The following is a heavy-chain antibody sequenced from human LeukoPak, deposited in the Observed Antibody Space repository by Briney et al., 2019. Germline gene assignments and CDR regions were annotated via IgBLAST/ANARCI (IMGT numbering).Heavy chain of an antibody. V-gene: IGHV4-39*01. D-gene: IGHD3-16*01. J-gene: IGHJ3*02. CDR1: GGSISSSGYY. CDR2: IYYSGST. CDR3: ARVKRFGGGSFDI. Sequence: PSETLSLTCTVSGGSISSSGYYWGWIRQPPGKGLEWIGSIYYSGSTYYNPSLKSRVTISVDTSKNQFSLKLSSVTAADTAVYYCARVKRFGGGSFDIWGQGTMVTVSS.